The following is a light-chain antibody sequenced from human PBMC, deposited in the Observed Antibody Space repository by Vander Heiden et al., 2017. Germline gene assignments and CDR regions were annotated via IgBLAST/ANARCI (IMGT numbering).Light chain of an antibody. CDR3: QQFSIYPRT. V-gene: IGKV1-13*02. CDR2: DAT. CDR1: QGITSA. Sequence: IQLTQSPSSLSTSVGARVTITCRASQGITSALAWYQQKPGKRPELLIYDATSLETGVPLRFSGSGSGTDFTLTISSLQPEDAATYFCQQFSIYPRTFGQGTKLEIK. J-gene: IGKJ2*01.